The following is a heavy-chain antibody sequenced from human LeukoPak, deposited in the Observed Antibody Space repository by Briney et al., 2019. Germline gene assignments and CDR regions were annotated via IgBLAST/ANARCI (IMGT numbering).Heavy chain of an antibody. D-gene: IGHD4-23*01. J-gene: IGHJ4*02. CDR3: ARDPNRLADYGGDYFDH. CDR1: GFPFSSYS. V-gene: IGHV3-30*04. CDR2: ISNDGSHK. Sequence: GGSLRLSCAASGFPFSSYSMHWARQAPGNGLEWVAVISNDGSHKYYADSVKGRFIVSRDKSRNTLSLQMNTLRPDDTAVFYCARDPNRLADYGGDYFDHWGQGTLVTVSS.